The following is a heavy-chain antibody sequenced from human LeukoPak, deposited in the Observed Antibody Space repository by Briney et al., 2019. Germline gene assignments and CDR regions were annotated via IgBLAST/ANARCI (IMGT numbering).Heavy chain of an antibody. J-gene: IGHJ4*02. Sequence: ASVKVSCKASGYTFTSYYMHWVRQAPGQGLEWMGIINPSGGSTSYAQKFQGRVTMTRDTSTSTVYMELSSLRSEDTAVYYSARDLYPTWIQLLGPFDYWGQGTLVTVSS. CDR3: ARDLYPTWIQLLGPFDY. CDR2: INPSGGST. CDR1: GYTFTSYY. D-gene: IGHD5-18*01. V-gene: IGHV1-46*01.